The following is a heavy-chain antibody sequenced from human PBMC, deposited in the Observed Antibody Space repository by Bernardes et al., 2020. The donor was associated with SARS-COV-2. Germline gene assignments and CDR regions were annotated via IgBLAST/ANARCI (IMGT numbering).Heavy chain of an antibody. J-gene: IGHJ4*02. CDR1: GDSISSTSYY. V-gene: IGHV4-39*07. Sequence: SETLSLTCAVSGDSISSTSYYWGWIRQPPGKGLEWIGNIFYDGITYYNPSLKSRVTISVDTSKNQFSLDLRSVTAADTAVYFCARDRGEVQTLLGVVTGPQYFDFWGQGTLVTVSS. CDR3: ARDRGEVQTLLGVVTGPQYFDF. D-gene: IGHD3-3*01. CDR2: IFYDGIT.